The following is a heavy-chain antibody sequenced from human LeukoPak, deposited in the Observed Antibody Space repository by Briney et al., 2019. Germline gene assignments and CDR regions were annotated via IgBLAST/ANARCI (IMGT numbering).Heavy chain of an antibody. J-gene: IGHJ4*02. CDR2: IWYDGSNK. Sequence: GRSLRLSCAASGFTFSSYGMHWVRQAPGKGLEWVAVIWYDGSNKYYADSVKGRFTISSDNSKNTLYLQMNSLRAEDTAVYYCARDSGGGWLQPPGDYWGQGTLVTVSS. CDR3: ARDSGGGWLQPPGDY. V-gene: IGHV3-33*01. CDR1: GFTFSSYG. D-gene: IGHD5-24*01.